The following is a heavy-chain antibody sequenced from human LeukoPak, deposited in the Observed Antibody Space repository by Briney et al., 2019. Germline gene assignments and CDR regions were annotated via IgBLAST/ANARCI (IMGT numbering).Heavy chain of an antibody. J-gene: IGHJ5*02. CDR1: GYTLTGYY. CDR3: GRGLVVPADMFWVIVDP. V-gene: IGHV1-2*02. Sequence: SVKVSCQASGYTLTGYYMHWLRQAPGKELAWMGWINPNSGGTNYAQKFQDRLTMTRDTSISTAYMELSRLRTDDTAVYCCGRGLVVPADMFWVIVDPWGEGALVTVSS. CDR2: INPNSGGT. D-gene: IGHD2-2*01.